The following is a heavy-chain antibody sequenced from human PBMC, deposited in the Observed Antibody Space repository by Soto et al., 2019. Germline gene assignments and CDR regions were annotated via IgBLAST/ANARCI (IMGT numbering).Heavy chain of an antibody. CDR2: ISAYNGNT. J-gene: IGHJ4*02. Sequence: GASVKVSCKASGYTFTSYGISWVRQAPGQGLEWMGWISAYNGNTNYAQKLQGRVTMTTDTSTSTAYMELRSLRPDDTAVYYCARDRLEDLNYGTDLGHFDYWGQGTLVTVSS. CDR3: ARDRLEDLNYGTDLGHFDY. D-gene: IGHD4-17*01. V-gene: IGHV1-18*04. CDR1: GYTFTSYG.